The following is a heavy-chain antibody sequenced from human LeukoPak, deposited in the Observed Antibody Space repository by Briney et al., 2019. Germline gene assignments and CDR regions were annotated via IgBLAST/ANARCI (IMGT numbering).Heavy chain of an antibody. V-gene: IGHV3-74*01. CDR1: GFTFSAYN. J-gene: IGHJ4*02. CDR3: ARVRVGAYDFEY. Sequence: GGSLRLSCAASGFTFSAYNMNWVRQAPGKGLVWVSRINPDGSTTTYADSVKGRFTISRDNAKNTLYLQMNSLRAEDTAVYYCARVRVGAYDFEYWGQGTLVTVSS. D-gene: IGHD3-10*01. CDR2: INPDGSTT.